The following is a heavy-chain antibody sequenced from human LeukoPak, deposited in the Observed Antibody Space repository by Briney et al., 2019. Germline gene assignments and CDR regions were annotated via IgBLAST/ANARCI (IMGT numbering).Heavy chain of an antibody. Sequence: GGSLRLSCAASGFTFSSYSMNWVRQAPGKGLEWVSSISSSSSYIYYADSVKGRFTISRDNAKNSLYLQMNSLRAEDTAVYYCAKDHDYGDYPNFDYWGQGTLVTVSS. CDR1: GFTFSSYS. CDR2: ISSSSSYI. J-gene: IGHJ4*02. D-gene: IGHD4-17*01. V-gene: IGHV3-21*04. CDR3: AKDHDYGDYPNFDY.